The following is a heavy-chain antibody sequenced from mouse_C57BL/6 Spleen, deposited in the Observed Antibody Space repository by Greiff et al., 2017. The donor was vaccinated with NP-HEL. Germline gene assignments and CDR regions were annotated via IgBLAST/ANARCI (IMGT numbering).Heavy chain of an antibody. V-gene: IGHV5-16*01. CDR2: INYEGSST. D-gene: IGHD2-1*01. CDR1: GFTFSDYY. Sequence: EVKLMESEGGLVQPGSSMKLSCTASGFTFSDYYMAWVRQVPEKGLEWVANINYEGSSTYYLDSLKSRFIISRDNAKNILYLQMSSLKSEDTATYYCARDPYGNYAWFAYWGQGTLVTVSA. CDR3: ARDPYGNYAWFAY. J-gene: IGHJ3*01.